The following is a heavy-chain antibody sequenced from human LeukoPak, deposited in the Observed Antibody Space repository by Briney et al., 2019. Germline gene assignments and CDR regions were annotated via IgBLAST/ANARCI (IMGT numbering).Heavy chain of an antibody. D-gene: IGHD3-22*01. Sequence: GRSLRLSCAASGFIFSSYGMHWVRQAPGKGLEWVAVAYHDEWPGNSKYYVDSVKGRFTVSRDNSKNTPYLQMSSLRAEDTAVYYCATGSGYYYDHWGQGTLVTVSS. CDR3: ATGSGYYYDH. V-gene: IGHV3-33*01. CDR1: GFIFSSYG. J-gene: IGHJ4*02. CDR2: AYHDEWPGNSK.